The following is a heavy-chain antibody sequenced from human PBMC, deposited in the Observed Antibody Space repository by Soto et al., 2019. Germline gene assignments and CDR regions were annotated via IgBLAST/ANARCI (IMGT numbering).Heavy chain of an antibody. D-gene: IGHD4-4*01. V-gene: IGHV2-5*02. CDR1: GFSLTTDGAG. CDR2: IYWDDDK. J-gene: IGHJ4*02. CDR3: AHRPLDYNSYAPYFDY. Sequence: QITLRETGPTLVNPTQTLTLTCTLSGFSLTTDGAGVGWIRQPPGKALEWLALIYWDDDKRYSPSLRSRLTITKDPSKNQVVLTMTNVDPVDTATYYCAHRPLDYNSYAPYFDYWGQGTLVTVSS.